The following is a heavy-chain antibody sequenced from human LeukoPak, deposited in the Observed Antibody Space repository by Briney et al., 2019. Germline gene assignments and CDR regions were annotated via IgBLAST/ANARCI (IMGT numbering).Heavy chain of an antibody. CDR2: ISDSGGST. CDR1: RFTFSTSA. CDR3: AKDRYNDYEGGWFDP. D-gene: IGHD5-12*01. Sequence: GGSLRLSCAASRFTFSTSAMSWVRQAPGKGLEWVSAISDSGGSTYYADSVRGRFTVSRDNSKNTLYLQMNSLRAEDTAVYYCAKDRYNDYEGGWFDPWGQGTLVTVSS. V-gene: IGHV3-23*01. J-gene: IGHJ5*02.